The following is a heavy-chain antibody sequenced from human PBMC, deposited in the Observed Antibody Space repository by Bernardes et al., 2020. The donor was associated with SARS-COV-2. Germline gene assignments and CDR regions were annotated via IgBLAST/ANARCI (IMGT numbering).Heavy chain of an antibody. CDR3: ASSDSSGWYWDAFDI. J-gene: IGHJ3*02. CDR1: GGSISSSSYY. Sequence: SETLSLTCTVSGGSISSSSYYWGWIRQPPGKGLEWIGSIYYSGSTYYNPSLKSRVTISVDTSKNQFSLKLSSVTAADTAVYYCASSDSSGWYWDAFDIWGQGTMVTVSS. D-gene: IGHD6-19*01. CDR2: IYYSGST. V-gene: IGHV4-39*01.